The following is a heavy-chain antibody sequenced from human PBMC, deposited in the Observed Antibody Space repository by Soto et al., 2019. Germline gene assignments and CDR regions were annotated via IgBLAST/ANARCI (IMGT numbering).Heavy chain of an antibody. CDR2: VYYSGCT. V-gene: IGHV4-30-4*01. J-gene: IGHJ3*02. Sequence: QVRLQESGPRLVKPSQTLTLTCTVSGDSINSGDYYWNWIRQPPGKGLEWIGYVYYSGCTYYNSSLRSRLSISLDTSKTQFSLSLGSVTAADTAMYYCARELRDEFGHPVGFDIWGHGTPVTVSS. D-gene: IGHD3-10*01. CDR3: ARELRDEFGHPVGFDI. CDR1: GDSINSGDYY.